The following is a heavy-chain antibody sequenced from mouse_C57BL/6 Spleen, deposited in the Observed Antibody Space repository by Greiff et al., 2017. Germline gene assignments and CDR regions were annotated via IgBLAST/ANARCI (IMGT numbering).Heavy chain of an antibody. CDR3: ARQGYDYDAMDY. D-gene: IGHD3-1*01. CDR1: GFTFSDYY. V-gene: IGHV5-12*01. J-gene: IGHJ4*01. Sequence: EVKLVESGGGLVQPGGSLKLSCAASGFTFSDYYMYWVRQTPEKRLEWVAYISNGGGSTYYPDTVKGRFTITRDNDKNTLYLQMSRLKSEDTAMYYCARQGYDYDAMDYWGQGTSVTVAS. CDR2: ISNGGGST.